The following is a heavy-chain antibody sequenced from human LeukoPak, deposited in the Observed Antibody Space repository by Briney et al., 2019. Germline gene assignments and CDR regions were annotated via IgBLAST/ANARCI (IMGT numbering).Heavy chain of an antibody. Sequence: GGSLRLSCAASGFTFNTFNMNWVRQAPGKGLEWVSSITSGGDYTYYADSVKGRFTTSRDNAKNSLSLQLNSLRVEDTAVYYCARGHYDVLAASYKWTPDYWGQGTLVTVSS. CDR3: ARGHYDVLAASYKWTPDY. CDR1: GFTFNTFN. D-gene: IGHD3-9*01. J-gene: IGHJ4*02. CDR2: ITSGGDYT. V-gene: IGHV3-21*01.